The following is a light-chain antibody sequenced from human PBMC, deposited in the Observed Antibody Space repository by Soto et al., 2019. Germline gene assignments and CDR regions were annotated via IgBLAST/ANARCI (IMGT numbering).Light chain of an antibody. CDR3: QQYGKSPGT. CDR1: QGIGDT. CDR2: DTS. Sequence: EVVLTQSPATLSVSPVEGVTLSCMASQGIGDTLSWYQHKPGQTPRLLIYDTSARATGVPARFSGSGSGTEFTLTISRLEPEDFAVYYCQQYGKSPGTFGQGTKVDIK. J-gene: IGKJ1*01. V-gene: IGKV3-15*01.